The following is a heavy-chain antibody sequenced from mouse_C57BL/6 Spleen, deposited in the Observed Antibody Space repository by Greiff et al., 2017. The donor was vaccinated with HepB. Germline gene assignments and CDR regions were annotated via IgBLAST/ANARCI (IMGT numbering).Heavy chain of an antibody. Sequence: QVQLQQPGAELVKPGASVKLSCKASGYTFTSYWMHWVKQRPGQGLEWIGMIHPNSGSTNYNEKFKSKATLTVEKSSSTAYMQLSSLTSEDSAVYYCARGSYYGSSYVYYYAMDYWGQGTSVTVSS. CDR1: GYTFTSYW. J-gene: IGHJ4*01. V-gene: IGHV1-64*01. CDR2: IHPNSGST. CDR3: ARGSYYGSSYVYYYAMDY. D-gene: IGHD1-1*01.